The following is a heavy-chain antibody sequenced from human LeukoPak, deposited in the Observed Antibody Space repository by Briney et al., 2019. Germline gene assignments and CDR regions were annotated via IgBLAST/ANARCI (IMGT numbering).Heavy chain of an antibody. Sequence: GGSLRLSCAASGFTVSSNYMSGVRQAPGKGLEWVSVIYSGGSTYYADSVKGRFTISRDNSKNTLYLQMNSLRVEDTAVYYCARCTTGRTFGSLREIKRSREIDYWGQGTLVTVSS. CDR2: IYSGGST. CDR3: ARCTTGRTFGSLREIKRSREIDY. V-gene: IGHV3-53*01. CDR1: GFTVSSNY. D-gene: IGHD1-1*01. J-gene: IGHJ4*02.